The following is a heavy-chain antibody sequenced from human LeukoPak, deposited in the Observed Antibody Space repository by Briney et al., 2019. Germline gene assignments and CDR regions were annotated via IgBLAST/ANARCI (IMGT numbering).Heavy chain of an antibody. D-gene: IGHD3-10*01. CDR1: GGSISSYY. CDR2: IYYSGST. CDR3: ASNVRNRGFDP. V-gene: IGHV4-59*12. J-gene: IGHJ5*02. Sequence: SETLSLTCTVSGGSISSYYWSWIRQPPGKGLEWIGYIYYSGSTNYNPSLKSRVTISVDTSKNQFSLKLSSVTAADTAVYYCASNVRNRGFDPWGQGTLVTVSS.